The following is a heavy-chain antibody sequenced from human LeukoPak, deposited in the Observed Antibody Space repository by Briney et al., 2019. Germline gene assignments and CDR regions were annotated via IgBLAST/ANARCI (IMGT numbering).Heavy chain of an antibody. CDR3: ARGRAIYIVATIYHFDY. V-gene: IGHV4-39*07. CDR1: GGSISSSSYY. J-gene: IGHJ4*02. Sequence: SETLSLTCTVSGGSISSSSYYWGWIRQPPGKGLEWIGSIYYSGSTYYNPSLKSRVTISVDTSKNQFSLKLSSVTAADTAVYYCARGRAIYIVATIYHFDYWGQGTLVTVSS. D-gene: IGHD5-12*01. CDR2: IYYSGST.